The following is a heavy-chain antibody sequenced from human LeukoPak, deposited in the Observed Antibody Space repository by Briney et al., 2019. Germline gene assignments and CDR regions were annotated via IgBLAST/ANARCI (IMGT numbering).Heavy chain of an antibody. CDR1: GFFFSNYD. Sequence: GGSLRLSCAASGFFFSNYDMNWVRQAPGKGLEWVSGLSGSGGSTFYADSVKGRFTISRDNSKNTVYLQMSSLRGEDTAIYYCARGVTVTTDFWGQGTLVTVSS. D-gene: IGHD4-17*01. CDR2: LSGSGGST. V-gene: IGHV3-23*01. CDR3: ARGVTVTTDF. J-gene: IGHJ4*02.